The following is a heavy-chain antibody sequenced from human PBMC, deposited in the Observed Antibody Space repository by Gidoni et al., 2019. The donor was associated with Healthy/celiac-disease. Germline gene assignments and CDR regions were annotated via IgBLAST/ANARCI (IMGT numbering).Heavy chain of an antibody. CDR3: ARVRDTAMVTVYYYYGMDV. Sequence: QVQLVQSGAAVTKPGSSVPVSCKASGGTFRSYAISWVRQAPGQGLEWMGGITPICGTENYAQKFQGRVTITADESTSTDYMELSSLRSEDTAVYYCARVRDTAMVTVYYYYGMDVWGQGTTVTVSS. J-gene: IGHJ6*02. CDR1: GGTFRSYA. D-gene: IGHD5-18*01. CDR2: ITPICGTE. V-gene: IGHV1-69*01.